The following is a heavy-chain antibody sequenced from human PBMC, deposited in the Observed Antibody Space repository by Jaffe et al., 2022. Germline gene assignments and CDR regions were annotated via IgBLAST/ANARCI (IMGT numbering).Heavy chain of an antibody. CDR2: VEDHGKT. Sequence: QVLLQESGPGLVKPSETLSLTCTVSGGSLGRNYWNWIRQAPGKGLEWIGFVEDHGKTNYNPSFTSRVTISADTSKNQFSLKLSAVTAADTAIYYCARRRVRALDVWGNGTLVTISS. CDR3: ARRRVRALDV. J-gene: IGHJ3*01. CDR1: GGSLGRNY. V-gene: IGHV4-59*01.